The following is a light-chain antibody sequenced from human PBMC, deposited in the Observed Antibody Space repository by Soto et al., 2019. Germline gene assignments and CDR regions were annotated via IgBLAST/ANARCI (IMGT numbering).Light chain of an antibody. J-gene: IGKJ1*01. CDR3: RQDINYPWT. CDR2: KAA. CDR1: QSISSW. V-gene: IGKV1-5*03. Sequence: DIQMTQSPSTLSASVGDRVTITCRASQSISSWLAWYQQKPGKAPKLLIYKAASLQSGVPPRFSGSGSGTDFSLAISSLQPEDSATYYCRQDINYPWTFGQGTKVDIK.